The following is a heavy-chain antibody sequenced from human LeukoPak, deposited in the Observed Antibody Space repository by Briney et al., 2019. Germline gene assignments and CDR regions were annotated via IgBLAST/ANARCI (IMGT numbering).Heavy chain of an antibody. V-gene: IGHV3-73*01. D-gene: IGHD4-17*01. CDR3: TSPNDYGDEYYFDF. Sequence: TGGSLRLSCATSGFTFSGSALHWVRQASGKGLEWLGRIRSKANTYATSYAASVKGRFTISRDDSKNTAYLQVNSLKTEDTAVYYCTSPNDYGDEYYFDFWGQGTLVTVSS. J-gene: IGHJ4*02. CDR2: IRSKANTYAT. CDR1: GFTFSGSA.